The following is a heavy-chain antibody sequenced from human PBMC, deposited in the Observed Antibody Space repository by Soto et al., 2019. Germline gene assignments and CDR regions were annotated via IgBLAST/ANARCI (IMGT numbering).Heavy chain of an antibody. Sequence: VQLVESGGGLVQPGGSLRLSCAASGFSFSDSAMHWVRQAPGKELQWIGEIHHSAGTSSHPSLRSRVSLSVDTSKNQFSLNLKSVTAADTGVYYCARLVYDTRLNYLYLDSWGQGLLVTLSS. CDR1: GFSFSDSA. J-gene: IGHJ4*02. D-gene: IGHD3-22*01. V-gene: IGHV4-34*10. CDR3: ARLVYDTRLNYLYLDS. CDR2: IHHSAGT.